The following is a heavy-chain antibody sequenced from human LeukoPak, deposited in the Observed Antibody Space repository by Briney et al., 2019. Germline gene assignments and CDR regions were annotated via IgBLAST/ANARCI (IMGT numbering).Heavy chain of an antibody. V-gene: IGHV1-2*02. J-gene: IGHJ3*02. D-gene: IGHD2-21*02. Sequence: ASVKVSCKASGYTFTGYYIHWVRQAPGQGLEWMGRINPNSGGTKYAQKFQDRVTMTRDTSISTAYMELSRLRSDDTAVYYCARELNIVVVTPGAFDIWGQGTMVTVSS. CDR2: INPNSGGT. CDR1: GYTFTGYY. CDR3: ARELNIVVVTPGAFDI.